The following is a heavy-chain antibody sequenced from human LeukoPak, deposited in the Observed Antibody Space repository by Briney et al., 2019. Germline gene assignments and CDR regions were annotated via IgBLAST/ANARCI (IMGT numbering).Heavy chain of an antibody. CDR3: AKDLRRYCSGGSCRTFDY. CDR1: GFTFDDYA. D-gene: IGHD2-15*01. V-gene: IGHV3-43*02. J-gene: IGHJ4*02. Sequence: GGSLRLSRAASGFTFDDYAMHWVRQAPGKGLEWVSLISGDGGSTYYADSVKGRFTISRDNSKNSLYLQMNSLRTEDTALYYCAKDLRRYCSGGSCRTFDYWGQGTLVTVSS. CDR2: ISGDGGST.